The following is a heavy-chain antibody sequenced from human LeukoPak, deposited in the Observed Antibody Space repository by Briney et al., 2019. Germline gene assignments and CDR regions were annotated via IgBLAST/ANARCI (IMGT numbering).Heavy chain of an antibody. J-gene: IGHJ4*02. CDR3: AGGSSGYYPDY. CDR1: GGSISGYF. D-gene: IGHD3-22*01. CDR2: IYTGGST. V-gene: IGHV4-4*07. Sequence: SETLSLTCTVSGGSISGYFWSWIRQSAGKGLEWIGRIYTGGSTNYNPSLKSRVTMSVDTSKNQFSLKLSSETAVDTAVYYCAGGSSGYYPDYWGQGTLVTVSS.